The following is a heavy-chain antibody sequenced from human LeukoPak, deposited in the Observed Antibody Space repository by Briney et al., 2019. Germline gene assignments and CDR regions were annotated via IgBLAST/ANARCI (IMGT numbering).Heavy chain of an antibody. Sequence: GASVKVSCKASSYTFPNYAISWVRQAPGQGLEWMGWISAYNGSTNYAQNFQGRVTMTRDPSTSTAYMELRSLRSDDTAVYYCAREANYDDTPDAFDIWGQGTMVTVSS. CDR3: AREANYDDTPDAFDI. J-gene: IGHJ3*02. CDR2: ISAYNGST. CDR1: SYTFPNYA. D-gene: IGHD3-22*01. V-gene: IGHV1-18*01.